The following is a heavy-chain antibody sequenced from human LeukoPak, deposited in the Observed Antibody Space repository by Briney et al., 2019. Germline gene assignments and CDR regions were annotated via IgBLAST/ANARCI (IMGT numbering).Heavy chain of an antibody. J-gene: IGHJ4*02. Sequence: GSLRLSCAASGFTFSTYAMHWVRQAPGKGLEWVAVISYDGSNKYYADSVKGRFTISRDNSKNTLYLQMNSLRAEDTAVYYCARDLDGAVYYFDYWGQGTLVTVSS. D-gene: IGHD4-17*01. CDR3: ARDLDGAVYYFDY. V-gene: IGHV3-30-3*01. CDR2: ISYDGSNK. CDR1: GFTFSTYA.